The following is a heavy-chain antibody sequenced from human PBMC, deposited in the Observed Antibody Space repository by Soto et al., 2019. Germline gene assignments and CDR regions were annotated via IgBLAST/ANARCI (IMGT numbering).Heavy chain of an antibody. CDR1: GGSISSGGYY. V-gene: IGHV4-31*03. Sequence: SETLSLTCTVSGGSISSGGYYWSWIRQHPEKGLERIGYIYYSGSTYYNQSLKSRVTISVDTSKNQFSLKLSSVTAADTAVYYCLRVPRFITVTNYYYYYMDVWGKGTTVTVSS. D-gene: IGHD4-4*01. CDR2: IYYSGST. J-gene: IGHJ6*03. CDR3: LRVPRFITVTNYYYYYMDV.